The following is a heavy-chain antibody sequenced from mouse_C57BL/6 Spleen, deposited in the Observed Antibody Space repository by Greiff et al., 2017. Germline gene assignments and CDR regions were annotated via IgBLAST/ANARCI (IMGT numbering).Heavy chain of an antibody. D-gene: IGHD3-2*02. CDR2: INPSTGGT. CDR3: ARSGRSYWYFDV. Sequence: EVQLQQSGPELVKPGASVKISCEASGYSFTGYYMNWVKQSPEKSLEWIGEINPSTGGTTYNQKFKAKATLTVDKSSSTAYMQLKSLTSEDSAVYYCARSGRSYWYFDVWGTGTTVTVSS. J-gene: IGHJ1*03. CDR1: GYSFTGYY. V-gene: IGHV1-42*01.